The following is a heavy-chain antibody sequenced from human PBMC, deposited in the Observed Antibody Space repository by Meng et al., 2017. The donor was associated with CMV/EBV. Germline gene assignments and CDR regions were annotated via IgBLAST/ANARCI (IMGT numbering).Heavy chain of an antibody. D-gene: IGHD3-16*01. CDR3: ARGRGSYYWGY. Sequence: GESLKISCAASGFTVSSNYMSWVRQAPGKGLEWVSVIYSGGSTYYADSVKGRFTISRDNSKNTLYLQMNSLRAEDTAVYYCARGRGSYYWGYWGQGTLVTVSS. V-gene: IGHV3-53*01. J-gene: IGHJ4*02. CDR1: GFTVSSNY. CDR2: IYSGGST.